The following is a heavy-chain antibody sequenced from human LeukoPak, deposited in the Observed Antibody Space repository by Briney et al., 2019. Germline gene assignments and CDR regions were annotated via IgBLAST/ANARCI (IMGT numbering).Heavy chain of an antibody. CDR3: ARSGYPGGGYYYYMDV. V-gene: IGHV4-4*09. CDR1: GGSISSYY. J-gene: IGHJ6*03. CDR2: IYTSGST. D-gene: IGHD3-22*01. Sequence: SETLSLTCTVSGGSISSYYWSWIRQPPGKGLEWIGYIYTSGSTNYNPSLKSRVTISVDTSKNQFSLKLSSVTAADTAVYYCARSGYPGGGYYYYMDVWGKGTTVTVSS.